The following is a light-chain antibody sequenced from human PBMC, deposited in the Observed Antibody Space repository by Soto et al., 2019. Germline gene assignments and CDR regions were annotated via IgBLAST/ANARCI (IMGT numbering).Light chain of an antibody. CDR1: SSDVGGYNY. V-gene: IGLV2-14*01. CDR3: SSYASTSTPLVV. J-gene: IGLJ2*01. CDR2: EVS. Sequence: QSALTQPASVSGSPGQSITISCTGTSSDVGGYNYVSWYQQHPGKAPKLMISEVSNRPSGVSNRFSGSKSGNTAPLTISGLQAEDEADYYCSSYASTSTPLVVFGGGTKLTVL.